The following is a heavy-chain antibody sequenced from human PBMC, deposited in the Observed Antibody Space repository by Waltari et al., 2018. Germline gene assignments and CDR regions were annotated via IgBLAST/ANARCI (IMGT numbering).Heavy chain of an antibody. Sequence: QVLESGGGLIQPGGSLRLSCVASGFTSSNYVMNWVRQAPGKGLECVSGSSGSGSSRDYADSVKGRFTISRDNSKNTLYLQMNSLRAEDTAVYYCAKDHGGSNGLWGQGTLVTVSS. V-gene: IGHV3-23*01. CDR1: GFTSSNYV. CDR2: SSGSGSSR. CDR3: AKDHGGSNGL. D-gene: IGHD2-8*01. J-gene: IGHJ4*02.